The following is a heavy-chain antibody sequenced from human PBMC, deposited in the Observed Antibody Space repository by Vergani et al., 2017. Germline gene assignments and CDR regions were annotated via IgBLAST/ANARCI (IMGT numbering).Heavy chain of an antibody. CDR2: ISNDGSKK. D-gene: IGHD3-10*01. Sequence: QVQLVESAGGVVQPGGSLRLSCAASGFSFSSHAIHWVRQAPGKGLEWVAVISNDGSKKYYADSVKGRFTNSRDNSKNTLDLQMNSLRTQDTAVYYCAKAGSVTSGRLQYNFGMDVWGEGATVTVSA. V-gene: IGHV3-30*18. CDR3: AKAGSVTSGRLQYNFGMDV. CDR1: GFSFSSHA. J-gene: IGHJ6*04.